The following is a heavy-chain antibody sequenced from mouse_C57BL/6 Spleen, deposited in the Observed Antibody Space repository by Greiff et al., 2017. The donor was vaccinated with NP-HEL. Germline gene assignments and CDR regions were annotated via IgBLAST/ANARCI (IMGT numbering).Heavy chain of an antibody. V-gene: IGHV1-18*01. D-gene: IGHD2-4*01. CDR2: INPNHGGT. CDR3: ARSLYDYDGAWFAY. J-gene: IGHJ3*01. CDR1: GYTFTDYN. Sequence: VQLQQSGPELVKPGASVKIPCKASGYTFTDYNMDWVKQSHGKSLEWIGDINPNHGGTIYNQKFKGKATLTVDKSSSTAYMELRSLTSEDTAVYYCARSLYDYDGAWFAYWGQGTLVTVSA.